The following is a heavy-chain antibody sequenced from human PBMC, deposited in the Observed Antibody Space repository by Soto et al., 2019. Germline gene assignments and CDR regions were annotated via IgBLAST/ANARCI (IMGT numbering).Heavy chain of an antibody. J-gene: IGHJ4*02. CDR1: GDSINKYF. Sequence: QVQLQESGPGLVKPSETLSLICTVSGDSINKYFWSWIRQPPGQGLEWIGYIYYRGSTLYNPSLKSRVTISLDTPKSLFSLNLTYVTSADTAVYYCARDSIRTSCSDSDYWGQEALVTVSS. V-gene: IGHV4-59*01. D-gene: IGHD2-2*01. CDR3: ARDSIRTSCSDSDY. CDR2: IYYRGST.